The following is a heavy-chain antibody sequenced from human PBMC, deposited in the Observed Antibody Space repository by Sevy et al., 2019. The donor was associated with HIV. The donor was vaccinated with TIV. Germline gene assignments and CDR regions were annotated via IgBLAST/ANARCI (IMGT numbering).Heavy chain of an antibody. V-gene: IGHV1-24*01. D-gene: IGHD5-12*01. CDR3: ARDQKGQYSAYDGAGYYGMDV. Sequence: ASVNVSCKVSGYTLTKLPMHWVRQAPGKGLEWMGGFDPEDGETIYAQKFQGRVTMTEDTSTDTAYMQLSSLRSEDTAVYYCARDQKGQYSAYDGAGYYGMDVWGQGTTVTVSS. CDR2: FDPEDGET. J-gene: IGHJ6*02. CDR1: GYTLTKLP.